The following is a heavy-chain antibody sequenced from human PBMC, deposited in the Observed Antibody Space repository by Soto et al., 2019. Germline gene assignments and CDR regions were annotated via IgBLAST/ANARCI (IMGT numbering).Heavy chain of an antibody. CDR3: AREMSTTLNYFVMHV. CDR1: GGTFRTDA. D-gene: IGHD1-1*01. CDR2: IIPIFDTP. Sequence: HVQLVQSGAVVKKSGSSVKVSCKTSGGTFRTDAISWVRQAPGQGLEWMGGIIPIFDTPNYAQKFQGRVTITADESTSTAYMDLSRLRPEDTAVYYCAREMSTTLNYFVMHVWGQGTTVTVSS. V-gene: IGHV1-69*01. J-gene: IGHJ6*02.